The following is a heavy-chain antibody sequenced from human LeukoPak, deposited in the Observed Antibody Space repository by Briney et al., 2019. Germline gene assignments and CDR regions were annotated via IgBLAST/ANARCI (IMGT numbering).Heavy chain of an antibody. CDR3: ARVEATTARSYYYYYMDV. J-gene: IGHJ6*03. D-gene: IGHD1-1*01. CDR2: ITTGSSYI. CDR1: GFSFTSYA. V-gene: IGHV3-21*06. Sequence: GGSLRVSCSASGFSFTSYAMNWVRQAPGKGLEWVSSITTGSSYIYYADSVRGRFSVSRDNAQNSLYLEMNSLRAEDTAVYFCARVEATTARSYYYYYMDVWGKGTTVTVSS.